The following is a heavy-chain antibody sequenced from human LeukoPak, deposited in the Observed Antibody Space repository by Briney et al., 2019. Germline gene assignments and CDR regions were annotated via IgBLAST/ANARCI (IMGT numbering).Heavy chain of an antibody. J-gene: IGHJ5*02. Sequence: PSETLSLTCTVSGGSISSYYWSWIRQPPGKGLEWIGYIYYSGSTNYNASLTNRVTISVDTSKNQFSLKLSSVTAADTAVYYCARGDYYDGGGRNWFDPWGQGTLVTVSS. CDR1: GGSISSYY. CDR2: IYYSGST. D-gene: IGHD3-16*01. V-gene: IGHV4-59*12. CDR3: ARGDYYDGGGRNWFDP.